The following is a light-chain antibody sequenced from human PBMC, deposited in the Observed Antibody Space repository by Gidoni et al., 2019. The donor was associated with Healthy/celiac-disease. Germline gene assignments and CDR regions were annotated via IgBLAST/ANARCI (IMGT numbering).Light chain of an antibody. CDR2: SNN. Sequence: QSVLTQPPSASGTPGQGVPISCSGSSPNIGSNTVNWYQQLPGTAPKLLIYSNNQRPSGVPDRFSGSKSGTSASLAISGLQSEDEADYYCAAWDDSLNGRVFGGGTKLTVL. V-gene: IGLV1-44*01. CDR3: AAWDDSLNGRV. J-gene: IGLJ3*02. CDR1: SPNIGSNT.